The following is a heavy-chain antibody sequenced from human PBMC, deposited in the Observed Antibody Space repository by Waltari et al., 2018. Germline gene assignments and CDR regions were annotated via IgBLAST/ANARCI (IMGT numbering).Heavy chain of an antibody. D-gene: IGHD3-22*01. CDR3: ARDDIRVDDTQKPSYYGMDV. CDR2: ISDSSNYI. V-gene: IGHV3-21*01. CDR1: GFTLSTYI. J-gene: IGHJ6*01. Sequence: EVKLVESGGGLVKPGGSLRLSCAASGFTLSTYIMNWVRQAPGEGLEWVSSISDSSNYIYYADSVKGRFTTSRDNAENTVFLQMNSLTLEDTAVYYCARDDIRVDDTQKPSYYGMDV.